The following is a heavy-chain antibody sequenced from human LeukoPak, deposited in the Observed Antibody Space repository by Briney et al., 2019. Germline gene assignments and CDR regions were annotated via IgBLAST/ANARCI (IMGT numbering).Heavy chain of an antibody. CDR3: ARPDAGIAARPFDN. CDR1: GGSISTYY. J-gene: IGHJ4*02. D-gene: IGHD6-6*01. Sequence: SETLSLTGTVSGGSISTYYWSWIRRPPGKGLEGMAYNHASGRTNYNPALERRSTISAETTKKQPSRKKRSVTSADTAVYYCARPDAGIAARPFDNSGQGTLVTVPS. CDR2: NHASGRT. V-gene: IGHV4-4*09.